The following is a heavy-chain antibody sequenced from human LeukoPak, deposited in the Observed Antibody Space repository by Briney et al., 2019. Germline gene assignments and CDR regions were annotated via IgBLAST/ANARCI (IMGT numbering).Heavy chain of an antibody. CDR1: GYTFTNYG. V-gene: IGHV1-18*01. CDR2: ISANNGNR. Sequence: GASVKVSCKASGYTFTNYGISWVRQAPGQGLEWMGWISANNGNRNYALKLQDRVSMTTDTSTSTAYMELRSLRSDVTAVYYCARQGYGGHSRGAADYWGQGTLVTVSS. CDR3: ARQGYGGHSRGAADY. D-gene: IGHD4-23*01. J-gene: IGHJ4*02.